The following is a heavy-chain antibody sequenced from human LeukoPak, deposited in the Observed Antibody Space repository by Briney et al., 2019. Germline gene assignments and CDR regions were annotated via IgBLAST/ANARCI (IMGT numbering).Heavy chain of an antibody. D-gene: IGHD6-19*01. CDR1: GLTFSSYG. CDR2: ISYDGSNK. CDR3: AKSQNQGRIAVAGTTYN. J-gene: IGHJ4*02. V-gene: IGHV3-30*18. Sequence: GGSLRLSCAASGLTFSSYGMHWVRQAPGKGLEWVAVISYDGSNKYYADSVKGRFTISRDNSKNTLYLQMNSLRAEDTAVYYCAKSQNQGRIAVAGTTYNWGQGTLVTVSS.